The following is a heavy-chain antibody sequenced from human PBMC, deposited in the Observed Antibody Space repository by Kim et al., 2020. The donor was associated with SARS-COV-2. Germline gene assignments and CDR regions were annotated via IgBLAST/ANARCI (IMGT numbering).Heavy chain of an antibody. CDR3: AKVPKATRQWLALFDY. CDR1: GFTFSSYG. D-gene: IGHD6-19*01. CDR2: ISYDGSNK. V-gene: IGHV3-30*18. Sequence: GGSLRLSCAASGFTFSSYGMHWVRQAPGKGLEWVAVISYDGSNKYYADSVKGRFTISRDNSKNTLYLQMNSLRAEDTAVYYCAKVPKATRQWLALFDYWGQGTLVTVSS. J-gene: IGHJ4*02.